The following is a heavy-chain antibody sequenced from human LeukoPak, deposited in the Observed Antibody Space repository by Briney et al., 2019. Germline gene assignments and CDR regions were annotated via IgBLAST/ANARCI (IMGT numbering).Heavy chain of an antibody. CDR2: ISDSGGST. CDR3: ARGNYYDSSGYSPFDY. V-gene: IGHV3-64*02. J-gene: IGHJ4*02. Sequence: QSGGSLRLSCSASGFPFSSYAMHWVRQAPGKGLEYVSAISDSGGSTYYADSVKGRFTISRDNSKNTLDLQMGSLRAEDMAVYYCARGNYYDSSGYSPFDYWGQGTLVTVSS. CDR1: GFPFSSYA. D-gene: IGHD3-22*01.